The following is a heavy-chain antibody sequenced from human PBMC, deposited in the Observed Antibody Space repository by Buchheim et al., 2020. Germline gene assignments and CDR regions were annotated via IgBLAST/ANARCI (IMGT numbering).Heavy chain of an antibody. D-gene: IGHD5-12*01. V-gene: IGHV3-11*01. CDR2: ISNGISTV. J-gene: IGHJ4*02. CDR1: GFSFSDYY. Sequence: QVQLAESGGGLVKPGGSLRLSCAASGFSFSDYYMSWIRQAPGKGLEWVSYISNGISTVYYADSGKGRFTISRDNAKNSRVLQMNSLRAEDTAVYYCARRRSGYDPHLDYWGQGTL. CDR3: ARRRSGYDPHLDY.